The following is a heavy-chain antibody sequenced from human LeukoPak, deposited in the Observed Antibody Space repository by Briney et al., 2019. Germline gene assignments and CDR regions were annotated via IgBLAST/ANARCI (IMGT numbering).Heavy chain of an antibody. CDR3: ARGADGVSSNSRGWFDP. Sequence: GGSLRLSCAASGFTFSEYYMNWVRQAPGKGLEWVSSISSSSSYIYYADSVRGRFTISRDNAKNSLYLQMNSLRAEDTAVYSCARGADGVSSNSRGWFDPWGQGTLVTVSS. CDR1: GFTFSEYY. V-gene: IGHV3-21*01. J-gene: IGHJ5*02. CDR2: ISSSSSYI. D-gene: IGHD2-15*01.